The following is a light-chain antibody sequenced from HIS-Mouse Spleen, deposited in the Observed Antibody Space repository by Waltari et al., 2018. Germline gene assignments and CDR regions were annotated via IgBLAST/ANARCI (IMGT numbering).Light chain of an antibody. CDR1: SSDVGGYNY. CDR3: CSYAGSYV. CDR2: DVS. V-gene: IGLV2-11*01. Sequence: QSALTQPRSVSGSPGQSVTTYCTGTSSDVGGYNYVSWYQQHPGKAPKLMIYDVSKRPSGVPDRFSGSKSGNTASLTISGLQAEDEADYYCCSYAGSYVFGTGTKVTVL. J-gene: IGLJ1*01.